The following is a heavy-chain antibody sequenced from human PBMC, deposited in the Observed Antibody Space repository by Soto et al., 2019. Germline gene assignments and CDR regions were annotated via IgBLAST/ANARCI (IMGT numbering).Heavy chain of an antibody. CDR3: AKTRGAMIYAISVYGMDV. Sequence: GGSLRLSCAASGFTFSNAWINWVRQAPGKGLEWVGRIKSKTDGGTADFAASVKGRFAISRDDSKNMVYLQMNSLKTEDTAVYYCAKTRGAMIYAISVYGMDVWGQGTTVTVS. D-gene: IGHD2-8*01. J-gene: IGHJ6*02. V-gene: IGHV3-15*07. CDR1: GFTFSNAW. CDR2: IKSKTDGGTA.